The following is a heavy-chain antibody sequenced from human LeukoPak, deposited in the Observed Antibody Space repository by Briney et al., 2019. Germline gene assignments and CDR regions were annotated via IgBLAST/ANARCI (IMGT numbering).Heavy chain of an antibody. J-gene: IGHJ5*02. D-gene: IGHD3-3*01. CDR2: LTGNSNNP. CDR1: GFTFSKDA. V-gene: IGHV3-23*01. Sequence: QSGGSLRLSCRASGFTFSKDAMNCVRQTPGKWLEWVSSLTGNSNNPNYADSVKGRFTISRDNSKNTLYLQMNRLRAEDTALYPCTKCAKTPEGGSGWCNWFDTWGQGTLVIVSS. CDR3: TKCAKTPEGGSGWCNWFDT.